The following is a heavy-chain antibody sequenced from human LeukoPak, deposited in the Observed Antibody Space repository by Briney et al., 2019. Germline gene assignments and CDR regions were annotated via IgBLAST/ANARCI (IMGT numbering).Heavy chain of an antibody. CDR1: GGSISSSSYY. J-gene: IGHJ4*02. CDR2: IYYSGST. D-gene: IGHD5-12*01. CDR3: ASYSGYDFFFDY. V-gene: IGHV4-39*01. Sequence: PSETLSLTCTVSGGSISSSSYYWGWIRQPPGKGLEWIGSIYYSGSTYYNPSLKSRVTISVDTSKNQFSLKLSSVTAADTAVYYCASYSGYDFFFDYWGQGTLVTVSS.